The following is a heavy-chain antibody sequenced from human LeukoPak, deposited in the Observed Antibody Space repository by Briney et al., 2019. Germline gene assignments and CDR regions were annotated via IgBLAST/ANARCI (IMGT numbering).Heavy chain of an antibody. J-gene: IGHJ4*02. Sequence: GGSLRLSCAASGFSFIGFWMSWLRQAQGKGLEWVANIKEDGKKIYQVDSLKGSFTISRDNAKNSLFLQMNSLRVEDTAIYYCARGQNWNHDFWGQGTLVTVSS. CDR3: ARGQNWNHDF. CDR1: GFSFIGFW. V-gene: IGHV3-7*01. D-gene: IGHD1-14*01. CDR2: IKEDGKKI.